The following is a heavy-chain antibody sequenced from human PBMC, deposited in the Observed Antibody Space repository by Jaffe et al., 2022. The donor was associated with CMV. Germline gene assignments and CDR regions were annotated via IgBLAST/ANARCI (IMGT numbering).Heavy chain of an antibody. J-gene: IGHJ4*02. D-gene: IGHD2-2*01. CDR2: IYYSGST. V-gene: IGHV4-59*01. CDR3: ARGTYCSSTSCYSLNY. Sequence: QVQLQESGPGLVKPSETLSLTCTVSGGSISSYYWSWIRQPPGKGLEWIGYIYYSGSTNYNPSLKSRVTISVDTSKNQFSLKLSSVTAADTAVYYCARGTYCSSTSCYSLNYWGQGTLVTVSS. CDR1: GGSISSYY.